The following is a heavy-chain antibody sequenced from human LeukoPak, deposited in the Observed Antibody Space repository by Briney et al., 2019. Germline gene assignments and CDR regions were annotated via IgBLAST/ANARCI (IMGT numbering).Heavy chain of an antibody. CDR2: IVPFLDMT. D-gene: IGHD3-22*01. V-gene: IGHV1-69*04. Sequence: SVKVSCKASGAPFRNYALTWVRQAPGQGLEWMGRIVPFLDMTDYAQKFQGRVTFSADKSTSTAYMEVTSLRSDDTAVYYCARADSSGYPAAPWCQGTLVTVSS. J-gene: IGHJ5*02. CDR3: ARADSSGYPAAP. CDR1: GAPFRNYA.